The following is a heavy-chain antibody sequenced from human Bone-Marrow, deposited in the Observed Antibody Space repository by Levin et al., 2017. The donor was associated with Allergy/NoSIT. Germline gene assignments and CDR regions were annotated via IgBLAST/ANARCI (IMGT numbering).Heavy chain of an antibody. Sequence: SQTLSLTCVVSGYSISSGYNWGWIRQSPGKGLEWIGSIYHSGSTYYNPSLKSRVIISVDTSKNQFSLKLTSVTAADTAVYYCARAGMITYEGSHFDYWGQGTLVTVSS. CDR1: GYSISSGYN. CDR3: ARAGMITYEGSHFDY. J-gene: IGHJ4*02. CDR2: IYHSGST. V-gene: IGHV4-38-2*01. D-gene: IGHD3-16*01.